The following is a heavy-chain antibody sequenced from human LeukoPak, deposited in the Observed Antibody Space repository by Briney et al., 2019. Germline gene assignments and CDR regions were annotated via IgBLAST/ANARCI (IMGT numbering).Heavy chain of an antibody. CDR3: ALFPEGVTSCYW. J-gene: IGHJ4*02. D-gene: IGHD2-2*01. V-gene: IGHV1-18*01. CDR1: GYTLTSYG. CDR2: ISAYNGNT. Sequence: ASVKVSCKASGYTLTSYGISWVRQAPGQGLEWMGWISAYNGNTNYAQKLQGRVTMTTDTSTSTAYMELRSLRSDDTAVYYCALFPEGVTSCYWWGQGTLVTVSS.